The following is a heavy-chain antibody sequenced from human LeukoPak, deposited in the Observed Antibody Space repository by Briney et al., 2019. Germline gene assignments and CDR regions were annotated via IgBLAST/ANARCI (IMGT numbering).Heavy chain of an antibody. CDR1: GFTFSSYS. CDR3: AKGDFYGSGRDYYYYMDV. Sequence: GGSLRLSCAASGFTFSSYSMNWVRQAPGKGLEWVSYISSSSSTIYYADSVKGRFTISRDNSKNTLYLQMNSLRAEDTAVYNCAKGDFYGSGRDYYYYMDVWGKGTTVTISS. CDR2: ISSSSSTI. J-gene: IGHJ6*03. D-gene: IGHD3-10*01. V-gene: IGHV3-48*01.